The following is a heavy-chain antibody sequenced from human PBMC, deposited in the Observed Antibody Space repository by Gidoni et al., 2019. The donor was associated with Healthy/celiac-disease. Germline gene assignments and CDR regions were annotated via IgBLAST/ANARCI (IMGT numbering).Heavy chain of an antibody. CDR3: AKGGGGITIFGVVWQGGNNYGMDV. Sequence: EVQLLESWGGLVQPGGSLRLSLAASVFPFSSYAMSRVRTAPGKGLGWVSAISGGGGSTYYADSVKGRFTISRDNSKNTLYLQRNSLRAEETAVYYCAKGGGGITIFGVVWQGGNNYGMDVWGQGTTVTVSS. J-gene: IGHJ6*02. CDR1: VFPFSSYA. CDR2: ISGGGGST. V-gene: IGHV3-23*01. D-gene: IGHD3-3*01.